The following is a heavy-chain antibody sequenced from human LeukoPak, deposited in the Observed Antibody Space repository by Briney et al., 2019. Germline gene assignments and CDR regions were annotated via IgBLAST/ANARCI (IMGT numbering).Heavy chain of an antibody. Sequence: SETLSLTCTVSGGSISSSSYDWSWIRQPPGKGLEWIGEINHSGSTNYNPSLKSRVTISVDTSKNQLSLKLRSVTAADTAVYYCARQSRITMVRGVIGWFDPWGQGTLVTVSS. CDR2: INHSGST. J-gene: IGHJ5*02. CDR3: ARQSRITMVRGVIGWFDP. D-gene: IGHD3-10*01. CDR1: GGSISSSSYD. V-gene: IGHV4-39*01.